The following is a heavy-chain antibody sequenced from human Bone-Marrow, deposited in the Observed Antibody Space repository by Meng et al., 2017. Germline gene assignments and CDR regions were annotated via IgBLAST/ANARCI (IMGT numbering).Heavy chain of an antibody. D-gene: IGHD5-18*01. Sequence: GESLKISCEASGFKFDDYTMHWVRQAPGKGLEWVSLIDRDGRRTDYADSVKGRFTISRDKSKNSLYLQMNSLTTEDSALYYCTKAGSTLAMGWFDPWGQGTLVTVSS. CDR2: IDRDGRRT. J-gene: IGHJ5*02. CDR1: GFKFDDYT. CDR3: TKAGSTLAMGWFDP. V-gene: IGHV3-43*01.